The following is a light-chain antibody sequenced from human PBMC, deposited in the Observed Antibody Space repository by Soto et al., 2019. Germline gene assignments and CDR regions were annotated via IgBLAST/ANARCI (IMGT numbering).Light chain of an antibody. CDR2: EVS. CDR1: NSDVGGYNY. V-gene: IGLV2-14*01. J-gene: IGLJ3*02. Sequence: QSALTQPASVSGSPGQSITISCTGTNSDVGGYNYVSWYQQHPAKAPKLMIYEVSNRPSGVSNRFSGSQSGSTASLTISGLQAEDEADYYCCSYTTNSAWVFGGGTQLTVL. CDR3: CSYTTNSAWV.